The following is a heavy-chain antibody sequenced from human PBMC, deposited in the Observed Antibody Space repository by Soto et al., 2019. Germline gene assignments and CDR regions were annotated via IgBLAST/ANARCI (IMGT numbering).Heavy chain of an antibody. J-gene: IGHJ4*02. Sequence: ELQLVESGGGLVQPGGSLKLSCAASGFTFSESAMHWVRQASGKGLEWVGRIRNKDNNYATAYTASVKGRFTISRDDSKNTVYLQMNSLKIDGTAVYYCTSRRDWTAVDPFDYWGLGTLVTVSS. CDR1: GFTFSESA. CDR2: IRNKDNNYAT. V-gene: IGHV3-73*02. D-gene: IGHD5-18*01. CDR3: TSRRDWTAVDPFDY.